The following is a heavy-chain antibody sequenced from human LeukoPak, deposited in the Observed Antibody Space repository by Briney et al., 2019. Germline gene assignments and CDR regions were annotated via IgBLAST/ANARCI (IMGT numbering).Heavy chain of an antibody. V-gene: IGHV3-66*02. D-gene: IGHD4-23*01. CDR1: GFTVSSNY. J-gene: IGHJ4*02. CDR2: IYSGGST. CDR3: ARDLYGGKGDY. Sequence: PGGSLRLSCAASGFTVSSNYMSWVRQAPGKGLEWLSVIYSGGSTYYADSVKGRFTISRDNSKNTLYLQMNSLRAEDTAVYYCARDLYGGKGDYWGRGTLVTVSS.